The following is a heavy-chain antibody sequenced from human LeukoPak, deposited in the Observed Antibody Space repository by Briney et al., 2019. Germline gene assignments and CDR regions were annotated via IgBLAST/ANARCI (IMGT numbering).Heavy chain of an antibody. Sequence: SETLSLTCAVSGGSFTSGSYSWNWIRQPPGKGLEWIGYIYHSGSTYYNPSLKSRVTIPVDRSKNQFSLNLNSVTAADTAVYYCARGGLGNDAFDIWGQGTMVSVSS. V-gene: IGHV4-30-2*01. CDR3: ARGGLGNDAFDI. CDR2: IYHSGST. J-gene: IGHJ3*02. CDR1: GGSFTSGSYS. D-gene: IGHD3-16*01.